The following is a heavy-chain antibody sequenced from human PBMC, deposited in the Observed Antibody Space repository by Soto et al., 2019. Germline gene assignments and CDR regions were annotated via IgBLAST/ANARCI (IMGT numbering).Heavy chain of an antibody. CDR3: AKSNCSSTSCYRAGYYYYYYYMDV. CDR2: ISGSGGST. V-gene: IGHV3-23*01. D-gene: IGHD2-2*01. Sequence: GGSLRLSCAASGFTFSSYAMSWVRQATGKGLEWVSAISGSGGSTYYADSVKGRFTNSRDNSKNTLYLQMNSLRAEDTAVYYCAKSNCSSTSCYRAGYYYYYYYMDVWGKGTTVTVSS. J-gene: IGHJ6*03. CDR1: GFTFSSYA.